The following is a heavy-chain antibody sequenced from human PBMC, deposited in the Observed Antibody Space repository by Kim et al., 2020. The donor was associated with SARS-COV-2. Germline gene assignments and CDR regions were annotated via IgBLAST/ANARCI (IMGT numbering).Heavy chain of an antibody. J-gene: IGHJ6*02. CDR1: KINSRHYG. CDR3: AKDRNSLLTLDV. V-gene: IGHV3-30*18. CDR2: ISDGGINE. Sequence: GGSLRLSCSFNKINSRHYGMHWVRQSPGKGLQWVAGISDGGINEYYVDSVKGRFTISRDLSKDKGFLQMNNLRTEDTALYYCAKDRNSLLTLDVWGQVTTFVVS. D-gene: IGHD1-20*01.